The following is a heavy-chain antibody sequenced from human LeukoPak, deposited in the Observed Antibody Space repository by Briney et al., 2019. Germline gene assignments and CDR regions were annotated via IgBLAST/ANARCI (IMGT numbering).Heavy chain of an antibody. CDR1: GYTFTGYY. D-gene: IGHD6-19*01. CDR3: ARVVGWSSSGLGY. CDR2: INPNSGGT. J-gene: IGHJ4*02. V-gene: IGHV1-2*06. Sequence: ASVKVSCKASGYTFTGYYMHWVRRAPGQGLEWMGRINPNSGGTNYAQKFQGRVTMTRDTSISTAYMELSRLRSDDTAVYYCARVVGWSSSGLGYWGQGTLVTVSS.